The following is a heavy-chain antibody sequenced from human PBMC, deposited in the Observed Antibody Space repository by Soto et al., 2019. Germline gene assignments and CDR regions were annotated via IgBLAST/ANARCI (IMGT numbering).Heavy chain of an antibody. Sequence: ASVKVSCKASGYTFTSYGISWVRQAPGQGLEWMGWISAYNGNTNYAQKLQGRVTMTTDTSTSTADMELRSLRSDDTAVYYCAREGDYYDSSGYSAYYYYYGMDVWGQGTTVTVSS. CDR1: GYTFTSYG. CDR2: ISAYNGNT. CDR3: AREGDYYDSSGYSAYYYYYGMDV. J-gene: IGHJ6*02. V-gene: IGHV1-18*01. D-gene: IGHD3-22*01.